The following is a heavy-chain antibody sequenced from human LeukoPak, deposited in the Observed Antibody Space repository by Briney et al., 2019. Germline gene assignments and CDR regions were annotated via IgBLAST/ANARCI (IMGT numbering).Heavy chain of an antibody. Sequence: PGGSLRLSCAASGFTFRSYAMNWVRQAPGEGREWVSFISGSSATTYYADSVKGRSTISRDNSKNTLFLQMNSLSAEDTAVYWCAREMSTQVGLVTFDIWGQGTMVSVSS. CDR1: GFTFRSYA. V-gene: IGHV3-23*01. J-gene: IGHJ3*02. CDR3: AREMSTQVGLVTFDI. D-gene: IGHD1-26*01. CDR2: ISGSSATT.